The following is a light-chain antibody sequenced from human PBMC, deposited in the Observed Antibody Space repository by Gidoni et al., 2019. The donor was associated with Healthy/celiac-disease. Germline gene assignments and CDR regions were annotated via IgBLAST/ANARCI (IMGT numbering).Light chain of an antibody. CDR1: QSVLYSSNNKNY. CDR2: WSS. V-gene: IGKV4-1*01. J-gene: IGKJ3*01. CDR3: QQYYSNPFT. Sequence: DIVMTQSPDSLAVSLGERATINCKSSQSVLYSSNNKNYLAWYQQKPGQPPQLLIYWSSTRESGVPDRFSGSGSGTAFPLTISSLQAEDVAVYYCQQYYSNPFTFGPGTKVDVK.